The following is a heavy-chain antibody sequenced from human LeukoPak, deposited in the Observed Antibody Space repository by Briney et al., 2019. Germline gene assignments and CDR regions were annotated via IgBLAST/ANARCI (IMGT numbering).Heavy chain of an antibody. D-gene: IGHD4-17*01. CDR3: ASYGDYGIDAFDI. Sequence: GGSLRLSCAASGFTVSSNYMSWVRQAPGKGLEWVSVIYSGGSTYYADSVKGRFTISRDNSKNTLYLQMNSLRAEDTAVYYCASYGDYGIDAFDIWGQGTMVTVSS. CDR2: IYSGGST. J-gene: IGHJ3*02. CDR1: GFTVSSNY. V-gene: IGHV3-53*01.